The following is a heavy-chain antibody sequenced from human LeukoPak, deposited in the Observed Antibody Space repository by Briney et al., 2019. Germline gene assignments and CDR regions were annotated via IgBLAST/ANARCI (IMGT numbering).Heavy chain of an antibody. D-gene: IGHD6-6*01. V-gene: IGHV3-15*01. CDR3: TTGSTVFDS. CDR1: GFTFHYAW. CDR2: IKPKADGGTT. Sequence: GSLRLSCAASGFTFHYAWMTWVRQGPGKGPEWVGRIKPKADGGTTDYAAPVKGRFTISRDDSKNTFFVQMNNLKTEDTAVYFCTTGSTVFDSWGQGTLVTVSS. J-gene: IGHJ4*02.